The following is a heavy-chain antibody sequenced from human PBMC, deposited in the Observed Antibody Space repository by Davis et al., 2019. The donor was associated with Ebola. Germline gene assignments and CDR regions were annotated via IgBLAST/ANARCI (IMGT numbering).Heavy chain of an antibody. CDR3: AKGDSSADYFDY. Sequence: GGSLRLSCAASGFTFSRFGMHWVRQAPGKGLEWVSFIRDDGSDEYYGDSVKGRITFSRDNSKNTLFLHMISLRPEDTAVYYCAKGDSSADYFDYWGQGALVIVSS. CDR1: GFTFSRFG. V-gene: IGHV3-30*02. J-gene: IGHJ4*02. CDR2: IRDDGSDE. D-gene: IGHD6-25*01.